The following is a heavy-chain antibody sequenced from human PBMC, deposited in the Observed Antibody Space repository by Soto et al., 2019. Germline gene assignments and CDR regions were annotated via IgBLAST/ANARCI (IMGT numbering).Heavy chain of an antibody. Sequence: ASVKVSCKASGGTFSSYTISWVRQAPGQGLEWMGRIIPILGIANYAQKFQGRVTITADKSTSTAYMELSSLRSEDTAVYYCARVSPVYRATVTTYWFDPWGQGTLVTVSS. D-gene: IGHD4-17*01. V-gene: IGHV1-69*02. CDR3: ARVSPVYRATVTTYWFDP. CDR1: GGTFSSYT. J-gene: IGHJ5*02. CDR2: IIPILGIA.